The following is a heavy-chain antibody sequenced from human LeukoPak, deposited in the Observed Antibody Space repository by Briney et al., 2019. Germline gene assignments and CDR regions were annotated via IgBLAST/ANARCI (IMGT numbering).Heavy chain of an antibody. V-gene: IGHV3-48*03. CDR1: GFTFSSYE. Sequence: PGGSLRLSCAASGFTFSSYEMNWVRHAPGRGLGWVSHISGGGESTVYPDAVKGRFTTSRDNAKNSLYLQMNSLRVEDTGVYYCARRSGRRYEYWGQGVLVTVSP. CDR2: ISGGGEST. D-gene: IGHD5-24*01. J-gene: IGHJ4*02. CDR3: ARRSGRRYEY.